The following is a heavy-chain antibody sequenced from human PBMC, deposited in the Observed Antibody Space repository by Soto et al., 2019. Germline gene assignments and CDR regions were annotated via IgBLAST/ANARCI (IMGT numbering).Heavy chain of an antibody. V-gene: IGHV1-46*01. CDR1: GYTFTSYY. CDR3: ARANAIAAAGYPAGDYYYGMDV. CDR2: INPSGGST. Sequence: VASVKVSCKASGYTFTSYYMHWVRQAPGQGLEWMGIINPSGGSTSYAQKFQGRVTMTRDTSASTVYMELSSLRSEDTAVYYCARANAIAAAGYPAGDYYYGMDVWGQGTTVTVSS. J-gene: IGHJ6*02. D-gene: IGHD6-13*01.